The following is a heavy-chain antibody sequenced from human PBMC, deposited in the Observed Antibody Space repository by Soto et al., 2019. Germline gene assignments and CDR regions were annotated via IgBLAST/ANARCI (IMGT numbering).Heavy chain of an antibody. D-gene: IGHD1-1*01. V-gene: IGHV3-23*01. Sequence: GGSLRLSCAGSGFIFGHYAMTWVRQAPGKGLEWISAISGRGDSTYYADAVKGCFTISRDNSKNTLYLQMNSLRFDDTAVYYCAKALDGIDDYFYAMGVWGQGTTVTVSS. CDR1: GFIFGHYA. CDR2: ISGRGDST. CDR3: AKALDGIDDYFYAMGV. J-gene: IGHJ6*02.